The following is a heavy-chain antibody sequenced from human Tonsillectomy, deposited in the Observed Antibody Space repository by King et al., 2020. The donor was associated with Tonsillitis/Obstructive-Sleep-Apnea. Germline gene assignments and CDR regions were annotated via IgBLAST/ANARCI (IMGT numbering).Heavy chain of an antibody. CDR2: IDWDDDK. V-gene: IGHV2-70*12. CDR3: SRSTVATSNKYYHIDV. D-gene: IGHD5-12*01. J-gene: IGHJ6*03. Sequence: ITLKESGPTLVKPAQTLTLTCTFSGFSLSSSGRAVSWIRQPPGKALEWLARIDWDDDKYYRTSLKTRLTISKDTSKNQVVLKMTNMDPVDTATYYCSRSTVATSNKYYHIDVWGKGTTVNVS. CDR1: GFSLSSSGRA.